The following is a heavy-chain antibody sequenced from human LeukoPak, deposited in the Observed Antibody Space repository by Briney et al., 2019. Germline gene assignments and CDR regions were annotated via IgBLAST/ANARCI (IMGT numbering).Heavy chain of an antibody. J-gene: IGHJ5*02. V-gene: IGHV4-39*01. CDR2: IYYSGST. CDR3: ARQRNYDFWSGTRRGWFDP. Sequence: PSETLSLTCTVSGGSISSSSYYWGWIRQPPGKGLEWIGSIYYSGSTYYNPSLKSRVTISVDTSKNQFSLKLNSVTAADTAVYCCARQRNYDFWSGTRRGWFDPWGQGTLVTVSS. D-gene: IGHD3-3*01. CDR1: GGSISSSSYY.